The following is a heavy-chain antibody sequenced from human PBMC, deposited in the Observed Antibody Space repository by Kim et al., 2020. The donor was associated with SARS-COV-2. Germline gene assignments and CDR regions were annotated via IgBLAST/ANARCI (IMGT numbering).Heavy chain of an antibody. V-gene: IGHV4-39*01. CDR2: IYYSGCT. CDR3: ARHGLYDSSGYFPNWFDP. CDR1: GGSISSSSYY. Sequence: SETLSLTCTVSGGSISSSSYYWGWIRQPPGKGLEWIGSIYYSGCTYYNPSLKSRVTISVDTSKNQFSLKLSSVTAADTAVYYCARHGLYDSSGYFPNWFDPWGQGTLVTVSS. D-gene: IGHD3-22*01. J-gene: IGHJ5*02.